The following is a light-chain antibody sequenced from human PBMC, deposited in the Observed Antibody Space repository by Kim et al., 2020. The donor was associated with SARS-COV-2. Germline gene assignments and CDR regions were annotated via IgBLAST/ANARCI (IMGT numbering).Light chain of an antibody. CDR3: QAWDSSTVL. Sequence: SYELTQPPSVSVSPGQTASITCSGDKLGDKNVCWYQQKPGQSPVLVIYEDSKRPSGIPERVSGSNSGNTATLTISGTQAMDEADYFCQAWDSSTVLFGGG. V-gene: IGLV3-1*01. CDR2: EDS. J-gene: IGLJ2*01. CDR1: KLGDKN.